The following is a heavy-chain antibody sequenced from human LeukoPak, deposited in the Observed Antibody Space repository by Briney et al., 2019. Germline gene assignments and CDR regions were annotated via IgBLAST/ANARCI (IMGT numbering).Heavy chain of an antibody. CDR3: ARAYDPYYYGSGSYYKPSYYYYYGMDV. Sequence: SGGSLRLSCAASGFSFSSYAMDWVRQAPGKGLEWVAVISKDGSNKNSADSVKGRFTISRDNAKNSLYLQMNSLRAEDTAVYYCARAYDPYYYGSGSYYKPSYYYYYGMDVWGQGTTVTVSS. D-gene: IGHD3-10*01. J-gene: IGHJ6*02. V-gene: IGHV3-30*04. CDR1: GFSFSSYA. CDR2: ISKDGSNK.